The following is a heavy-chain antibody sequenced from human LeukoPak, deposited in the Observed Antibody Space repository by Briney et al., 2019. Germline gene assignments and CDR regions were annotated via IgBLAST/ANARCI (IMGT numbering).Heavy chain of an antibody. CDR3: ARRGDSSGYDIYFDY. D-gene: IGHD3-22*01. CDR1: GFTFSSYW. J-gene: IGHJ4*02. CDR2: IKQDVTEK. V-gene: IGHV3-7*01. Sequence: GGSLRLSCAASGFTFSSYWMSWVRQAPGKGLEWVAYIKQDVTEKYYVDSVKGRFSISRDNAKNSLYLQMNSLRDEDTAVYYCARRGDSSGYDIYFDYWGQGTLVTVSS.